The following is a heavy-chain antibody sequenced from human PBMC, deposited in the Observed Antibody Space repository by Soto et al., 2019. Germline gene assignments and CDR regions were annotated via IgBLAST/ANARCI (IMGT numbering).Heavy chain of an antibody. J-gene: IGHJ3*02. CDR1: GGSVSSDSYN. Sequence: QLQLQESGPGLVKPSETLSLTCTVSGGSVSSDSYNWDWIRQPPGKGLEWIGTIYYSGSTDYNPSLKSRVTISEDTSNNQFSLKVTSVTAADTAVYYCARLYGNAFDIWGRGATVTVS. D-gene: IGHD2-8*01. CDR3: ARLYGNAFDI. CDR2: IYYSGST. V-gene: IGHV4-39*01.